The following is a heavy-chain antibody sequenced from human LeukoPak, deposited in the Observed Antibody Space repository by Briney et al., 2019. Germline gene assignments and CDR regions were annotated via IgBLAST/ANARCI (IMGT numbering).Heavy chain of an antibody. J-gene: IGHJ5*02. V-gene: IGHV4-30-2*03. CDR2: IYYSGST. D-gene: IGHD3-3*01. Sequence: SETLSLTCAVSGGSISSGGYSWSWIRQPPGKGLEWIGSIYYSGSTYYNPSLKSRVTISVDTSKNQFSLKLSSVTAADTAVYYCARHNDFWSGYLYNWFDPWGQGTLVTVSS. CDR3: ARHNDFWSGYLYNWFDP. CDR1: GGSISSGGYS.